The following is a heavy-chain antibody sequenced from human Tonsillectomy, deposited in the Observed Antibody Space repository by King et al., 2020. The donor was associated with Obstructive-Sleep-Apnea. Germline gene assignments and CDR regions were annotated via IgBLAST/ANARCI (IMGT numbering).Heavy chain of an antibody. CDR1: GFSFSSYD. D-gene: IGHD2-21*01. J-gene: IGHJ4*02. V-gene: IGHV3-21*01. Sequence: VQLVESGGGLVKPGGSLRLSCVASGFSFSSYDMHWVRQAPGKGLEWVSFISSGSGSIYYADAVKGRFTVSRDNAKDSLSLQMNSLRVEDTAVYYCARGMRRFGYSQEKYFDNWGQGTLVSVSP. CDR2: ISSGSGSI. CDR3: ARGMRRFGYSQEKYFDN.